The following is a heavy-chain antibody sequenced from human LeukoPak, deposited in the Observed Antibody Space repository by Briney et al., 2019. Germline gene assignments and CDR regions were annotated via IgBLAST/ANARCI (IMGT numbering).Heavy chain of an antibody. J-gene: IGHJ6*02. D-gene: IGHD3-10*01. V-gene: IGHV3-21*01. CDR1: GFTFSSYG. CDR2: ISSSSSYI. CDR3: ARVSGDKGMDV. Sequence: GGSLRLSCAASGFTFSSYGMHWVRQAPGKGLEWVSSISSSSSYIYYADSVKGRFTISRDNAKNSLYLQMNSLRAEDTAVYYCARVSGDKGMDVWGQGTTVTVSS.